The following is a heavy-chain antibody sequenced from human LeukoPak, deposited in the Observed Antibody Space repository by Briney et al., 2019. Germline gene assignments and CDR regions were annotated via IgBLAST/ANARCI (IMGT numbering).Heavy chain of an antibody. V-gene: IGHV3-48*03. J-gene: IGHJ2*01. Sequence: PGGSLRLSCAASGFTFSSYEMNWVRQAPGKGLEWVSYISSSGSTIYYADSVKGRFTISRDNAKNSLYLQMNSLRAEDTAVYYCARAPHTFDLWGRGTLVTVSS. CDR2: ISSSGSTI. CDR1: GFTFSSYE. CDR3: ARAPHTFDL.